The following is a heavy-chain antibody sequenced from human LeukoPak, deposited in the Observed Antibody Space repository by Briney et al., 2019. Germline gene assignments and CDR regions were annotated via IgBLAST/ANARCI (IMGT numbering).Heavy chain of an antibody. CDR1: GFTLDDYT. Sequence: GGSLRLSCAASGFTLDDYTIHWVRKVPGKGLEWVPLISGDGGSTYYADSVKGRFTISRDNSKNFLYLQMNSLRTEDTALYYCAKGWYSSSWYGISRFDYWGQGTLVTVSS. J-gene: IGHJ4*02. CDR3: AKGWYSSSWYGISRFDY. V-gene: IGHV3-43*01. D-gene: IGHD6-13*01. CDR2: ISGDGGST.